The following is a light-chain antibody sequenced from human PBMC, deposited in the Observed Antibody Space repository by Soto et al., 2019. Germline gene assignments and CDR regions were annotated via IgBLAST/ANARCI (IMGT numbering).Light chain of an antibody. Sequence: EIVLTQSPGTLSLSPGETATLSCRASQSVSSTYLAWYQQKPGQAPRLLIYGASNRATGIPDRFSGGGSGTVFTLTISRLEPEDFAVYYCQQHRSSPPFTFGPGTTVEIK. J-gene: IGKJ3*01. CDR3: QQHRSSPPFT. CDR1: QSVSSTY. V-gene: IGKV3-20*01. CDR2: GAS.